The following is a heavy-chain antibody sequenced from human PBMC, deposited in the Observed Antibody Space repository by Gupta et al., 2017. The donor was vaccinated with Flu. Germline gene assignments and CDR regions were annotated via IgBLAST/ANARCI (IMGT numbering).Heavy chain of an antibody. Sequence: RGSHCSCIPQPPGKSPDWLGENDHSRGTNYNPSLNSRITMSVDTSNRQFSLNLCTVTAAATAVDYCTGLGGFTVRYNWFDPWCQGTLVTVSS. CDR1: RGSH. CDR3: TGLGGFTVRYNWFDP. CDR2: NDHSRGT. D-gene: IGHD4-4*01. J-gene: IGHJ5*02. V-gene: IGHV4-34*10.